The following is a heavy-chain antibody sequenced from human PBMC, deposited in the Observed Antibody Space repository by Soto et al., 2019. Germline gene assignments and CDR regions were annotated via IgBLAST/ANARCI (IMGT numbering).Heavy chain of an antibody. Sequence: GQSLRPSCAAAAFTFSTYWMSWVRQAPGKGLEWVANIKQVGSEKYYVDSVKGRLYISRDNAKNSRYLQMNSLRAEDTAVYYCARGSTYYYDSSGYYIYYFDYWGQGTLVTVSS. CDR3: ARGSTYYYDSSGYYIYYFDY. CDR2: IKQVGSEK. D-gene: IGHD3-22*01. J-gene: IGHJ4*02. CDR1: AFTFSTYW. V-gene: IGHV3-7*01.